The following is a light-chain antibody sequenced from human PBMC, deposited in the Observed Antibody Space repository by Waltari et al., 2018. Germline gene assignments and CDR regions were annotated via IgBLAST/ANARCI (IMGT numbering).Light chain of an antibody. Sequence: QSVLTQPPSASGPPGQRVTISCSGSSSNIGSNLVYWYQQFPGTAPKLLIFRNNQRPSGVPDRFSGSKSGSSASLAISGLRSDDEAHYYCASWDDSLSGGIFGGGTEVTVL. V-gene: IGLV1-47*01. CDR2: RNN. CDR1: SSNIGSNL. J-gene: IGLJ2*01. CDR3: ASWDDSLSGGI.